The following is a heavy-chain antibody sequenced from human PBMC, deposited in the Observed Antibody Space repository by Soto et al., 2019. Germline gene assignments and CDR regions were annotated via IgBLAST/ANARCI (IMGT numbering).Heavy chain of an antibody. CDR1: GGTFSSYA. J-gene: IGHJ6*02. Sequence: QVQLVQSGAEVKKPGSSVKVSCKASGGTFSSYAISWVRQAPGQGLEWMGGIIPIFGTANYAQKFQGRVTITADESTSTAYMELSSLRSEDTAVYYCARRVFGVVQKIYYYGMDVWGQGTTVTVSS. CDR3: ARRVFGVVQKIYYYGMDV. D-gene: IGHD3-3*01. V-gene: IGHV1-69*01. CDR2: IIPIFGTA.